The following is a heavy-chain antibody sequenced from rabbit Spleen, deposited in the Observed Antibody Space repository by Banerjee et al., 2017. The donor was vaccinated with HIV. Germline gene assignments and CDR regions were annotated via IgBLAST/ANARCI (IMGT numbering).Heavy chain of an antibody. J-gene: IGHJ6*01. CDR1: GFSFSSSYY. V-gene: IGHV1S45*01. CDR3: ARDTGSSSSSYGMDL. D-gene: IGHD8-1*01. Sequence: QEQLVESGGGLVQPEGSLTLTCKASGFSFSSSYYICWVRQAPGKGPEWIACIATGSSGTTYYASWAKGRFTISKTSSTTVTLQMTSLTVADTASYFCARDTGSSSSSYGMDLWGPGTLVTVS. CDR2: IATGSSGTT.